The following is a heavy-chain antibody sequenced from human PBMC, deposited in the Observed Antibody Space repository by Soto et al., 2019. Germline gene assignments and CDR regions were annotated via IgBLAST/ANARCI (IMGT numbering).Heavy chain of an antibody. CDR3: TRDVYMFDP. CDR2: IDYTGTA. Sequence: TETLSLTCTVSGDSMNYYYWTWIRQPPGKGLEWIGYIDYTGTAEYNPSLKSRVTISVDTSKNQFSLNLTSVTAADTAVYYCTRDVYMFDPWGQGTLVTVSS. V-gene: IGHV4-59*01. D-gene: IGHD3-10*01. CDR1: GDSMNYYY. J-gene: IGHJ5*02.